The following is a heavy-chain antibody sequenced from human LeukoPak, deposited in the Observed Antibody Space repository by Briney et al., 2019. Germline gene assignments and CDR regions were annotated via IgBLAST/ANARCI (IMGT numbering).Heavy chain of an antibody. CDR2: IGSSGSPT. CDR3: ARDSPSSSWYGVYYYYYGMDV. V-gene: IGHV3-48*04. J-gene: IGHJ6*02. CDR1: GFAFSSYN. D-gene: IGHD6-13*01. Sequence: GGSLRLSCAASGFAFSSYNMNWVRQAPGKGLEWISYIGSSGSPTHYADSVKGRFTISRDNAKNSLYLQMNSLRAEDTAVYYCARDSPSSSWYGVYYYYYGMDVWGQGTTVTVSS.